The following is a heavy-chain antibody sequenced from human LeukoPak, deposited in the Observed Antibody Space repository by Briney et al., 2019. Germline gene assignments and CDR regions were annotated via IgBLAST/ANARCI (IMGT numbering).Heavy chain of an antibody. D-gene: IGHD3-10*01. CDR2: INHSGST. CDR3: ARWRDYYGSGSYYGY. V-gene: IGHV4-34*01. J-gene: IGHJ4*02. Sequence: SETLSLTCAVYGGSFSGYYWSWIRQPPGKGLEWIGEINHSGSTNYNPSPKSRVTISVDTSKNQFSLRLSSVTAADTAVYYCARWRDYYGSGSYYGYWGQGTLVTVSS. CDR1: GGSFSGYY.